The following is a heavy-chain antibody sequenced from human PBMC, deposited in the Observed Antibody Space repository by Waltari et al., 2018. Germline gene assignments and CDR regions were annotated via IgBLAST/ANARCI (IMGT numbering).Heavy chain of an antibody. CDR2: TRGSGGST. J-gene: IGHJ4*02. CDR1: GFSFSSYA. CDR3: AKRGVDSSWPRYSFDY. Sequence: EVQLLESGGGLVQPGGSLRLSCAASGFSFSSYAMSWVRQPPGKGLEWLSVTRGSGGSTNYADSGKGRFTIARDNAKNTLYLQMNSLRAEDTAVYYCAKRGVDSSWPRYSFDYWGQGTLVTVSS. D-gene: IGHD6-13*01. V-gene: IGHV3-23*01.